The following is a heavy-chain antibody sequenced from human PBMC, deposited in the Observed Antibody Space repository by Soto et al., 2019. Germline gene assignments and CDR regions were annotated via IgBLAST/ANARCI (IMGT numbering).Heavy chain of an antibody. J-gene: IGHJ4*02. V-gene: IGHV3-33*01. CDR2: IWYDGSNK. D-gene: IGHD2-2*01. CDR1: GFTFSSYG. Sequence: GGSLRLSCAASGFTFSSYGMHWVRQAPGKGLEWVAVIWYDGSNKYYADSMKGRFTISRDNSKNTLYLQVNSLRAEDTAVYYCARGQSSTSAFGSPPAFAYWGQGTLVTVSS. CDR3: ARGQSSTSAFGSPPAFAY.